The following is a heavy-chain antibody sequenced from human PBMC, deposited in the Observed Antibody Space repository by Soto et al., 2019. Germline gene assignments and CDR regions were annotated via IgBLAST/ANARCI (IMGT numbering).Heavy chain of an antibody. D-gene: IGHD4-17*01. J-gene: IGHJ4*01. CDR2: IYYSGST. V-gene: IGHV4-39*01. CDR1: GGSISSSSYY. Sequence: QLQLQESGPGLVKPSETLSLTCTVSGGSISSSSYYWGWIRQPPGKGLEWIGSIYYSGSTYYNPSRKSRVTLSVDTSKNQFSLKLSSVTAADTAVYYCARLSYGDYVLDYWGHGTLVTVSS. CDR3: ARLSYGDYVLDY.